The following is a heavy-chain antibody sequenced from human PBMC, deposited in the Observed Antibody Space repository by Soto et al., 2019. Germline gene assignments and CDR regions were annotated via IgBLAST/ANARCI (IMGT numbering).Heavy chain of an antibody. CDR3: ARSLNYYDSSGLDY. Sequence: QLQLQESGSGLVKPSQTLSLTCAVSGGSISSGGYSWSWIRQPPGKGLEWIGYIYHSGSTYYNPSLKSRVTISVDRSKNQFSLKLSSVTAADTAVYYCARSLNYYDSSGLDYWGQGPLVTVSS. J-gene: IGHJ4*02. CDR2: IYHSGST. CDR1: GGSISSGGYS. V-gene: IGHV4-30-2*01. D-gene: IGHD3-22*01.